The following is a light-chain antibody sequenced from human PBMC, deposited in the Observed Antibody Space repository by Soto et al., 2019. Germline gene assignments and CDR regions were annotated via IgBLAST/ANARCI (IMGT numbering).Light chain of an antibody. CDR2: EVS. CDR1: SSDVGGYNY. J-gene: IGLJ3*02. V-gene: IGLV2-14*01. Sequence: QSALTQPASVSGSPGQSITISCTGTSSDVGGYNYVSWYQQHPGKAPKRIIFEVSNRPSGVSNRFSGSKSGNTASLTISGLQAEDEANYYCSSYTSDTTWVFGGGTKVTVL. CDR3: SSYTSDTTWV.